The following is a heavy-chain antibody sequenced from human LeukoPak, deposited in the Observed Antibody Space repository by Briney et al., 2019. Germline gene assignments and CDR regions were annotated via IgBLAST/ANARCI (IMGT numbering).Heavy chain of an antibody. J-gene: IGHJ4*02. Sequence: PGGSLRLSCAASGFTFSSYGMHWVRQAPGKGLEWVAFIRYDGSNKYYADSVKGRFTISRDNSKNTLYLQMNSLRAEDTAVYYFAKELEAYCGGDCYSNFDYWGQGTLVTVSS. CDR2: IRYDGSNK. D-gene: IGHD2-21*01. CDR3: AKELEAYCGGDCYSNFDY. V-gene: IGHV3-30*02. CDR1: GFTFSSYG.